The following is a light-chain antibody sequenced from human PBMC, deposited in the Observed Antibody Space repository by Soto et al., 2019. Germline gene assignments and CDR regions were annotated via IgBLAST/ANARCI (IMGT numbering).Light chain of an antibody. CDR1: QTVSSW. J-gene: IGKJ5*01. CDR2: DAC. Sequence: DVQVTQSPSSLSACVGDRVTITCRASQTVSSWGAWYQEKPGEARKLLVYDACTLQSGVPSRFSGSRSGTAFTLTISSLQPQDDATSYYHQHNGYGAITFGQGTRLDIK. CDR3: HQHNGYGAIT. V-gene: IGKV1-5*01.